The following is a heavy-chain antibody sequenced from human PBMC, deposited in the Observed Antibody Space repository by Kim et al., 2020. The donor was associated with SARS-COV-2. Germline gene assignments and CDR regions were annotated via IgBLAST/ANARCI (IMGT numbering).Heavy chain of an antibody. CDR3: ARDHQYGSGSEYKIV. CDR2: ISGYNGNT. D-gene: IGHD3-10*01. CDR1: GYLFTSFG. J-gene: IGHJ6*03. Sequence: ASVKVSCKASGYLFTSFGITWVRQAPGQGLEWMGWISGYNGNTVQAQKFRGRVTMTRETSTSTAYMELRGLTSDDTAVYYCARDHQYGSGSEYKIVWGKG. V-gene: IGHV1-18*01.